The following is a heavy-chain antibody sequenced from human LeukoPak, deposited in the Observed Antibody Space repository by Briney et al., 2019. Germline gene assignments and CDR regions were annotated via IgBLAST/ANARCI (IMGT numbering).Heavy chain of an antibody. D-gene: IGHD3-10*01. V-gene: IGHV4-59*12. CDR1: GGSISSYY. J-gene: IGHJ5*02. CDR3: AKDRRVRGVIDNNWFDP. Sequence: SETLSLTCTVSGGSISSYYWSWIRQPPGKGLEWIGYIYYSGSTNYNPSLKSRVTISVDTSKNQFSLKLSSVTAADTAVYYCAKDRRVRGVIDNNWFDPWGQGTLVTVSS. CDR2: IYYSGST.